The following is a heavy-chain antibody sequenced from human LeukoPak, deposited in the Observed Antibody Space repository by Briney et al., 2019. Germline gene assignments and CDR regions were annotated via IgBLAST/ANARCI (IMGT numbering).Heavy chain of an antibody. Sequence: GGSLRLSCAASGFTFSSYGMHWVRQAPGKGLEWVAVISHDGSNKYYADSVKGRFTISRDNSKNTLYLQMNSLRAEDTAVYYCAKGGSGYYRGAFDIWGQGTMITVSS. D-gene: IGHD3-22*01. CDR2: ISHDGSNK. CDR3: AKGGSGYYRGAFDI. J-gene: IGHJ3*02. V-gene: IGHV3-30*18. CDR1: GFTFSSYG.